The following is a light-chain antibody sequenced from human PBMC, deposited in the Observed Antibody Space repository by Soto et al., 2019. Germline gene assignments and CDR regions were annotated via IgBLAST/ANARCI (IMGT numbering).Light chain of an antibody. V-gene: IGLV2-8*01. CDR2: EVN. CDR3: SSYAGSNSVGV. CDR1: SSDVGGYNY. Sequence: QSALTQPPSASGSPGQSVTISCTGTSSDVGGYNYVSWYQHHPGKAPKLMIYEVNKRPSGVSDRFSGSKSGNTASLTVSGLQAEDEAGYYCSSYAGSNSVGVFGGGTKLTVL. J-gene: IGLJ2*01.